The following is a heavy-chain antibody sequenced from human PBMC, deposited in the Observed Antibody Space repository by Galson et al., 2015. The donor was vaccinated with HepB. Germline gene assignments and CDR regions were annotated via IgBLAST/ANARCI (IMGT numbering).Heavy chain of an antibody. CDR3: ATGVGGSGLDASFDP. V-gene: IGHV1-24*01. CDR2: FDPEDGET. J-gene: IGHJ5*02. D-gene: IGHD3-16*01. Sequence: SVKVSCKVSGYTLTELSMHWVRQAPGKGLEWMGGFDPEDGETIYAQKFQGRVTMTEDTSTDTAYMELSSLRSEDTAVYYCATGVGGSGLDASFDPWGQGTLVTVSS. CDR1: GYTLTELS.